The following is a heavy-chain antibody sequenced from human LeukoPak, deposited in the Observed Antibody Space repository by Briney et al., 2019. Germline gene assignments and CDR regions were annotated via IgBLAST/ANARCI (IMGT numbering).Heavy chain of an antibody. D-gene: IGHD3-10*01. Sequence: ASVKVSCKASGYTFTGYYMHWVRQAPGQGLEWMGWINPNSGGTNYEQKFQGRVTMTRDTSISTAYMELSRLRSDDTAVYYCASSTLWELSLAEYFQHWGQGTLVTVSS. J-gene: IGHJ1*01. V-gene: IGHV1-2*02. CDR3: ASSTLWELSLAEYFQH. CDR1: GYTFTGYY. CDR2: INPNSGGT.